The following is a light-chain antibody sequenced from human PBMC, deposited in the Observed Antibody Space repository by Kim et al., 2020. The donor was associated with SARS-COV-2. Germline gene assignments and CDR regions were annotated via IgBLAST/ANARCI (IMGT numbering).Light chain of an antibody. CDR2: LNSDGSH. CDR3: QTWGTGIRV. V-gene: IGLV4-69*02. Sequence: QLVLTQSPSASASLGASVTLTCTLSSGHSTYAIAWHNQQPEKGPRYLMKLNSDGSHSKGDGIPDRFSGSSSGAERYLTISGLQSEDESDYYCQTWGTGIRVFGGGTKVTVL. CDR1: SGHSTYA. J-gene: IGLJ3*02.